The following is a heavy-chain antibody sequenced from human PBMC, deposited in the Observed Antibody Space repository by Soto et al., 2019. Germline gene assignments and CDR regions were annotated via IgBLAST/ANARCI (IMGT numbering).Heavy chain of an antibody. D-gene: IGHD6-19*01. Sequence: QVQLVESGGGVVQPGRSLRLSCAASGFTFSSYGMHWVRQAPGKGLEWVAVISYDGSNKYYADSVKGRFTISRDKSKNTLDLQMNSLRAEDTAVYYCAKARSGWYHDYWGQGTLVTVSS. CDR1: GFTFSSYG. J-gene: IGHJ4*02. V-gene: IGHV3-30*18. CDR3: AKARSGWYHDY. CDR2: ISYDGSNK.